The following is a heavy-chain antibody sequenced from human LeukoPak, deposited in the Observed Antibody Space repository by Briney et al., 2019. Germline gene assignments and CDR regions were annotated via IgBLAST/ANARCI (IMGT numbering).Heavy chain of an antibody. Sequence: GRSLRLSCAASGFTFDDYAMHWVRQAPGKGLEWVSGISWNSGSIGYADSVKGRFTISRDNAKNSLYLQMNSLRAEDTALYYCAKAKPGYDILTGYEYWGQGTLVTVSS. CDR2: ISWNSGSI. D-gene: IGHD3-9*01. CDR1: GFTFDDYA. J-gene: IGHJ4*02. V-gene: IGHV3-9*01. CDR3: AKAKPGYDILTGYEY.